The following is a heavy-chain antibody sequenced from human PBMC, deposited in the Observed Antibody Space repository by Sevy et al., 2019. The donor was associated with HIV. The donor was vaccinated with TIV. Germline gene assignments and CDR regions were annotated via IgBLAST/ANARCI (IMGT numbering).Heavy chain of an antibody. D-gene: IGHD3-22*01. CDR2: ISYDGSKT. V-gene: IGHV3-30*04. J-gene: IGHJ4*02. CDR1: GFTFNTYA. Sequence: GGSLRLSCAVFGFTFNTYAMHWVRQGPGKGLEWVAIISYDGSKTYYAESVKGRFTISKDNSKNTLYLQMNSLRLEDTAIYYCARGGPWDTNGYYSGYFDSWGQGTLVTVSS. CDR3: ARGGPWDTNGYYSGYFDS.